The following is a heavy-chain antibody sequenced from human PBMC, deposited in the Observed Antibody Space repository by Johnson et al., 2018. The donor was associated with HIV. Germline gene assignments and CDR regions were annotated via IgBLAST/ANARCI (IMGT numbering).Heavy chain of an antibody. V-gene: IGHV3-53*01. Sequence: VQLVESGGGLIQPGGSLRLSCAASGFTVSSNYMSWVRQAPGKGLEWVSVIYSGGSTYYASSVKGRFPISRDNSKNTLYLQMNSLRAEDSAVYYCSRLQETYYYDNNGYSNDAFDIWGQGTMVTVSS. CDR2: IYSGGST. CDR3: SRLQETYYYDNNGYSNDAFDI. CDR1: GFTVSSNY. J-gene: IGHJ3*02. D-gene: IGHD3-22*01.